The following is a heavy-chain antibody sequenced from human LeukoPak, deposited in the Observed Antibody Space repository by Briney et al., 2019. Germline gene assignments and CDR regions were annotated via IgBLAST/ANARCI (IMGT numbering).Heavy chain of an antibody. Sequence: GSSVKVSCKASGGTFSRYTISWVRQAPGQGLKWMGGIIPMFGRANYAQKFQGRLTITADESSTTGYMELSGLRSEETAVYYCATDASIYDSRGYYYLWWGQGTLVTVSS. CDR1: GGTFSRYT. CDR3: ATDASIYDSRGYYYLW. J-gene: IGHJ4*02. V-gene: IGHV1-69*01. D-gene: IGHD3-22*01. CDR2: IIPMFGRA.